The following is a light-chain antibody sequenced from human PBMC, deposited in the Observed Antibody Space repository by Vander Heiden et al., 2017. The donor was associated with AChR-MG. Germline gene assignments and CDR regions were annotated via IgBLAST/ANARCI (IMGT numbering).Light chain of an antibody. J-gene: IGKJ1*01. CDR3: QQVGSSPMT. CDR2: GAS. V-gene: IGKV3-20*01. CDR1: QSVSSSY. Sequence: EIVLTQSPGTLSLSPGERATLSCRASQSVSSSYLAWYQHKPGQAPRLLIYGASSRATGIPDRFIGGGSGTDFTLTISRLEPEDFAVYYCQQVGSSPMTFGQGAKVEIK.